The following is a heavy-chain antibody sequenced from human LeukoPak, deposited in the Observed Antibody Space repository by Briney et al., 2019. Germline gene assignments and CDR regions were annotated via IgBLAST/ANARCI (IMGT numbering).Heavy chain of an antibody. Sequence: SETLSLTCTVSGGSISSYYWSWIRQPPGKGLEWIGYIYYGGSTNYNPSLKSRDTISVDTSKDQFSLKLSSVTAADTAVYYCARERRWLQYDAFDIWGQGTMVTVSS. V-gene: IGHV4-59*01. D-gene: IGHD5-24*01. CDR3: ARERRWLQYDAFDI. J-gene: IGHJ3*02. CDR2: IYYGGST. CDR1: GGSISSYY.